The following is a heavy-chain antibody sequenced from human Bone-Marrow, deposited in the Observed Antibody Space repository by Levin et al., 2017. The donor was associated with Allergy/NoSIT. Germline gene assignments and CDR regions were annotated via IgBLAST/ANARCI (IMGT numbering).Heavy chain of an antibody. J-gene: IGHJ6*02. D-gene: IGHD2-15*01. CDR2: IKSRNDGGTT. CDR3: STEGGHCSGGSCYLLPFYYGMDV. V-gene: IGHV3-15*01. CDR1: GFNFTNAW. Sequence: GGSLRLSCAASGFNFTNAWMSWVRQAPGKGLEWVGRIKSRNDGGTTDYAAPVKGRFIISKDASKNTLYLQMNSLKTQDTAVYYCSTEGGHCSGGSCYLLPFYYGMDVWGQGTTVTVSS.